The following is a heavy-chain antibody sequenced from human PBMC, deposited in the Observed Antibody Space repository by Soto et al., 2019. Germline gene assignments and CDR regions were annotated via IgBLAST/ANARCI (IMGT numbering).Heavy chain of an antibody. CDR1: GDSIGTGGYY. CDR2: IHYSGNT. J-gene: IGHJ4*02. Sequence: QVQLQESGPGLVKPSQTLSLTCTVSGDSIGTGGYYWDWIRQHPGKGPEWIGYIHYSGNTYYNPSLKSRLTISLDTSKNQFSLHLSSVTAADTPVYYCATNHDDISGRTPLLFDSWGQGTLVTVSS. CDR3: ATNHDDISGRTPLLFDS. V-gene: IGHV4-31*03. D-gene: IGHD3-22*01.